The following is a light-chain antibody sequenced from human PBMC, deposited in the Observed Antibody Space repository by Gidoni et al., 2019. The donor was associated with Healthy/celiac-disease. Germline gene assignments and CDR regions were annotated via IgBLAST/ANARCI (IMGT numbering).Light chain of an antibody. V-gene: IGKV3-15*01. CDR3: QQYNNWPPT. Sequence: EIVMTQSPATLSVSPGERATLSCRASQSVSSKLAWYQQKPGQAPRLLIYGASTRATGIPASFSGSVSGTEFTLTISSLQSEYFAVYYCQQYNNWPPTFGGGTKVEIK. J-gene: IGKJ4*01. CDR2: GAS. CDR1: QSVSSK.